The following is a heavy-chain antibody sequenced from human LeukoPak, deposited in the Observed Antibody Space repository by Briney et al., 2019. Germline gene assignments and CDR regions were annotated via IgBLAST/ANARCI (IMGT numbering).Heavy chain of an antibody. CDR3: AKPRDSSSYWYFEL. CDR2: IGGSDDNT. CDR1: GFTFSTYA. D-gene: IGHD6-6*01. Sequence: PGRSLRLSCAASGFTFSTYAMTWVRQAPGKGLEWVSTIGGSDDNTYYADSVKGRFTISRYNFKNTLYLQMTSLRTEDTAVYYCAKPRDSSSYWYFELWGRGTLVTVSS. J-gene: IGHJ2*01. V-gene: IGHV3-23*01.